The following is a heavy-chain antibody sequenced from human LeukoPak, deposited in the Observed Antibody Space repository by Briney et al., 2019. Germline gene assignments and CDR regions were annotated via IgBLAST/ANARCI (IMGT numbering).Heavy chain of an antibody. Sequence: GSLRLSCAASGFTFSSYWMSWVRQAPGRGLEWVANIKQDGSEKYYVDSVKGRFTISRDNVKNSLYLQMNSLRAEDTAVYYCARGAYSSGWYAIYWGQGTLVTVSS. CDR3: ARGAYSSGWYAIY. CDR1: GFTFSSYW. CDR2: IKQDGSEK. V-gene: IGHV3-7*01. D-gene: IGHD6-19*01. J-gene: IGHJ4*02.